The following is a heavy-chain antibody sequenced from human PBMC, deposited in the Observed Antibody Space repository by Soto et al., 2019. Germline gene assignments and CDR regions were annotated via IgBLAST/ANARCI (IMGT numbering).Heavy chain of an antibody. Sequence: SETLSLTCTVSGGSISSSSYYWGWIRQPPGKGLEWIGSIYYSGSTYYNPSLKSRVTISVDTSKNQFSLKLSSVTAADTAVYYCARSYLAVAGYFQHWGQGTLVTVSS. CDR3: ARSYLAVAGYFQH. V-gene: IGHV4-39*01. CDR2: IYYSGST. J-gene: IGHJ1*01. CDR1: GGSISSSSYY. D-gene: IGHD6-19*01.